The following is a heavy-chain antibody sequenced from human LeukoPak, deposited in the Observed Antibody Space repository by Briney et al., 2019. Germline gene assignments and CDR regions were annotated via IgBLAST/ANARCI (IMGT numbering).Heavy chain of an antibody. CDR1: GGSFSGYY. D-gene: IGHD6-6*01. V-gene: IGHV4-34*01. Sequence: SETLSLTCAVNGGSFSGYYWSWIRQPPGKGLEWIGEINHSGSTNYNPSLKSRVTISVDTSKNQFSLKLSSVTAADTAVYYCARIAARRHFDYWGQGTLVTVSS. J-gene: IGHJ4*02. CDR3: ARIAARRHFDY. CDR2: INHSGST.